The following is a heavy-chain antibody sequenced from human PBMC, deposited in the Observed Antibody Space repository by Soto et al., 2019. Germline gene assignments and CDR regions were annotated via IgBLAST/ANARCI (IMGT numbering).Heavy chain of an antibody. D-gene: IGHD4-17*01. CDR1: GFSLSNARMG. Sequence: QVTLKESGPVLVKPTETLTLTCTVSGFSLSNARMGVSWIRQPPGKALEWLAHIFSNDEKSYSTSLKSSLTISKDTSKSQVVLTMTNMDPVDTATYYCARAPTIYYGDLRGWYFDLWGRGTLVTVSS. V-gene: IGHV2-26*01. CDR2: IFSNDEK. J-gene: IGHJ2*01. CDR3: ARAPTIYYGDLRGWYFDL.